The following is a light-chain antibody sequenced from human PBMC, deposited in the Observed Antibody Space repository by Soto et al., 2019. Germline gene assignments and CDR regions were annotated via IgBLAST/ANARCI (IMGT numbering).Light chain of an antibody. J-gene: IGKJ4*01. CDR2: DAS. CDR1: QSINNG. V-gene: IGKV1-5*01. CDR3: QQSESPSLT. Sequence: DIQMTQSPSTLSAYVGDKVTITCRAGQSINNGLARYQQKPGKAPKLLIYDASSLESGIPSRFSGSGSGTEFTLTISSLQPDDFATYYCQQSESPSLTFGGGTKVDIK.